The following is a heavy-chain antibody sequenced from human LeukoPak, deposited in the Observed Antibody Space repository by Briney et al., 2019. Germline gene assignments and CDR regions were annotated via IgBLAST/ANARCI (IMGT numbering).Heavy chain of an antibody. J-gene: IGHJ6*03. Sequence: GGSLRLSCAASGFTLSSYWMHWVRQAPGKGLVWVSRINSDGTSTAYADSVKGRFTISRDNSKNTLYLQMNSLRAEDTAVYYCAKGSIVGATSYYYLDVWGTGTTVTVSS. V-gene: IGHV3-74*01. D-gene: IGHD1-26*01. CDR3: AKGSIVGATSYYYLDV. CDR2: INSDGTST. CDR1: GFTLSSYW.